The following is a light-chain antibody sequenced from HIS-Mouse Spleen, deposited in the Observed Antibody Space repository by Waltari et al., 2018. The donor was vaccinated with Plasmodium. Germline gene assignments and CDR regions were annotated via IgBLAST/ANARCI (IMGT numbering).Light chain of an antibody. J-gene: IGKJ3*01. CDR3: QRYDNLPPLFT. V-gene: IGKV1-33*01. CDR1: QDISNY. CDR2: DAS. Sequence: DIQMTQSPSSLPASVGDRVTITCQASQDISNYLNWYQQKPTKAPTLLIYDASNLETGVPSRFSGSGSGTDFTFTISSLQPEDIATYYCQRYDNLPPLFTFGPGTKVDIK.